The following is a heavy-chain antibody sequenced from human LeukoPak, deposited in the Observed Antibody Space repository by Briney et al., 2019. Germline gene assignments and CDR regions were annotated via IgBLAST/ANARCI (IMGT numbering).Heavy chain of an antibody. V-gene: IGHV4-59*01. CDR3: ARVKIAAAGLDY. Sequence: SETLSLTCTVSGGSISSYYWSWIRQPPGKGLEWIGYIFYSGSTNYNPSLKSRVTISVDASKNQFSLKLSSVTAADTAVYYCARVKIAAAGLDYWGQGTLVTVSS. J-gene: IGHJ4*02. D-gene: IGHD6-13*01. CDR2: IFYSGST. CDR1: GGSISSYY.